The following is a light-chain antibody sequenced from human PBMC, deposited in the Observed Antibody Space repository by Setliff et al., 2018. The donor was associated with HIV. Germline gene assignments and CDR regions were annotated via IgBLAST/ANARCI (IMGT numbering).Light chain of an antibody. CDR3: QSYDSSLRGSYV. CDR2: GNN. CDR1: SSNIGAGYD. V-gene: IGLV1-40*01. Sequence: QSVLTQPPSVSGAPRQRVTISCTGSSSNIGAGYDVHWYQQFPGTAPKLLIYGNNNRPSGVPDRFSGSKSGTSAALAITGLQAEDEADYYCQSYDSSLRGSYVVGSGTKV. J-gene: IGLJ1*01.